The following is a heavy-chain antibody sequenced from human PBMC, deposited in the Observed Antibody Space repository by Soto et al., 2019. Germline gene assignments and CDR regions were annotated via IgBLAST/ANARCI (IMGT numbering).Heavy chain of an antibody. J-gene: IGHJ6*02. Sequence: KPSETLSLTCTVSGGSISSGDYYWSWIRQPPGKGLEWIGYIYYSGSTYYNPPLKSRVTISVDTSKNQFSLKLSSVTAADTAVYYCARDRGSLGMDVWGQGTTVTVSS. CDR2: IYYSGST. V-gene: IGHV4-30-4*01. CDR3: ARDRGSLGMDV. CDR1: GGSISSGDYY. D-gene: IGHD5-12*01.